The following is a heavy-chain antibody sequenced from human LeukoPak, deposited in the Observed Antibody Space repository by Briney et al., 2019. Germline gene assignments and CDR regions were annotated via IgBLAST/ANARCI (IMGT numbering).Heavy chain of an antibody. J-gene: IGHJ3*02. CDR2: IYTSGST. CDR3: ARAVVVLGTDAFDI. V-gene: IGHV4-4*07. CDR1: GGSISSYY. D-gene: IGHD2-21*01. Sequence: SETLSLTCTVSGGSISSYYWSWIRQPAGKGLGWIGRIYTSGSTNYNPSLKGRVTISVDTSKNQFSLKLSSVTAADTAVYYCARAVVVLGTDAFDIWGQGTMVTVSS.